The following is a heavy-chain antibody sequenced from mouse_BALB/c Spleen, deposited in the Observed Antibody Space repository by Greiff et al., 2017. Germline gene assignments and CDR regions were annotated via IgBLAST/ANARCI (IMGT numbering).Heavy chain of an antibody. CDR2: ISSGGSYT. CDR1: GFTFSSYG. CDR3: ARQGGERGFAY. V-gene: IGHV5-6*02. Sequence: DVMLVESGGDLVKPGGSLKLSCAASGFTFSSYGMSWVRQTPDKRLEWVATISSGGSYTYYPDSVKGRFTISRDNAKNTLYLQMSSLKSEDTAMYYCARQGGERGFAYWGQGTLVTVSA. J-gene: IGHJ3*01.